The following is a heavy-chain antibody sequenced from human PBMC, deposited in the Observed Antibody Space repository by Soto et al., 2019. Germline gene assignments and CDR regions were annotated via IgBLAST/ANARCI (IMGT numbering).Heavy chain of an antibody. D-gene: IGHD3-10*01. CDR1: GGTFGSYA. CDR2: IIPIFGTA. V-gene: IGHV1-69*13. Sequence: SVKVSCKASGGTFGSYAISWVRQAPGQGLEWMGGIIPIFGTANYAQKFQGRVTITADESTSTAYMELSSLRSEDTAVYYCARDSNYYGSGRQASWFDPWGQGTLVTVSS. CDR3: ARDSNYYGSGRQASWFDP. J-gene: IGHJ5*02.